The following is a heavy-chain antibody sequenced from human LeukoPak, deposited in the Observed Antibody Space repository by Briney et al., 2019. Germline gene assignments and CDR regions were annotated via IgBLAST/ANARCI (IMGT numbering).Heavy chain of an antibody. CDR2: ISSSSSTI. V-gene: IGHV3-48*01. CDR3: ARREDDSSGYSFDY. D-gene: IGHD3-22*01. Sequence: GGSLRLSCAASGFTFSSYSMNWVRQAPGKGLEWVSYISSSSSTIYYADSVKGRFTISRDNAKNSLYLQMNSLRAEDTAVYYCARREDDSSGYSFDYWGQGTLVTVSS. CDR1: GFTFSSYS. J-gene: IGHJ4*02.